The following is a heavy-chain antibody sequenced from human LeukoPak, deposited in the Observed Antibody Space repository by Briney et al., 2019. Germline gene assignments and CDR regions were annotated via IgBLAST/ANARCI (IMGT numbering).Heavy chain of an antibody. D-gene: IGHD4-17*01. CDR2: ISYDGSNK. CDR3: ARGGFYGDYPIDY. J-gene: IGHJ4*02. V-gene: IGHV3-30*03. Sequence: GGSLRLSCAASGFTFSSYGMHWVRQAPGKGLEWVAVISYDGSNKYYADSVKGRFTISRDNSKNTLYLQMNSLRAEDTAVYYCARGGFYGDYPIDYWGQGTLVTVSS. CDR1: GFTFSSYG.